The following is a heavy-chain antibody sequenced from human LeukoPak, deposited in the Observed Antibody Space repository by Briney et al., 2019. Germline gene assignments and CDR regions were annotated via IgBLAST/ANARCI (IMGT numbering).Heavy chain of an antibody. CDR1: GGSIGNFF. CDR2: MYENGRT. V-gene: IGHV4-59*01. CDR3: ARDWELGH. J-gene: IGHJ4*02. D-gene: IGHD1-26*01. Sequence: SETLSLPCTVSGGSIGNFFWSWIRQSPGEGLEWIGFMYENGRTSYNPSLKSRVTISVDMSKNQFSLRLTSMTAADTAVYYCARDWELGHWGRGILVTVTS.